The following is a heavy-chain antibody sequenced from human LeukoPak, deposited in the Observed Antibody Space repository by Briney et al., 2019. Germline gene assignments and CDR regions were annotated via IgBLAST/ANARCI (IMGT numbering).Heavy chain of an antibody. V-gene: IGHV4-34*01. CDR1: GGYFSGFY. CDR3: AKGKAGHYHSVTDEYYYYMDV. J-gene: IGHJ6*03. Sequence: PSETLSLTCVVDGGYFSGFYWTWIRQAPGKGLEWIGEISYSGSTKYNPSPKSRVTIEVDTPKKQISLNPSSLTAADTAVYYCAKGKAGHYHSVTDEYYYYMDVWGKGTTVIVSS. D-gene: IGHD3-9*01. CDR2: ISYSGST.